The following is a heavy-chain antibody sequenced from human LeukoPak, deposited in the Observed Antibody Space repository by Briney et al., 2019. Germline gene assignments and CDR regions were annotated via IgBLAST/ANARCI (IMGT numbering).Heavy chain of an antibody. V-gene: IGHV4-4*07. J-gene: IGHJ5*02. CDR1: GGSISGYY. Sequence: SETLSLTCTVSGGSISGYYWSWVRQPAGKGLEWIGRIYTTGYSNYNPSPQSRVTMSVDTSKNQFSLRLTSVTAADTAVNYCARDRRYFDSSGFYSWFDPWGQGTLVTVSS. CDR3: ARDRRYFDSSGFYSWFDP. CDR2: IYTTGYS. D-gene: IGHD3-22*01.